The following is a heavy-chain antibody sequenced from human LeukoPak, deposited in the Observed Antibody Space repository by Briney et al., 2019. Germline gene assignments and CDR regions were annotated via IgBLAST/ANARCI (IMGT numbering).Heavy chain of an antibody. D-gene: IGHD5-18*01. J-gene: IGHJ4*02. CDR3: TRRIQLWSPVDY. CDR2: IYPSDSDT. Sequence: GESLKISGEGSGYSFTNYWIVWVRQLPGKGLEWMGIIYPSDSDTRYRPSFQGQVTISADKSISTAYLQWSSLKAADTAMYYCTRRIQLWSPVDYWGQGTLVTVSS. V-gene: IGHV5-51*01. CDR1: GYSFTNYW.